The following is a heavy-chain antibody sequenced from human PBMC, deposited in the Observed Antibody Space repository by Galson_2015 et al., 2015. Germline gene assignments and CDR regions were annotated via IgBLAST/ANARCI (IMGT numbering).Heavy chain of an antibody. CDR3: AKDLKVATIGGAFDI. D-gene: IGHD5-12*01. CDR1: GFTFSSYA. Sequence: SLRLSCAASGFTFSSYAMSWVRQAPGKGLEWVSGLSGSGDSTYYADSVKGRFTISRDNSKNTLYLQMNSLRADDTAVYYCAKDLKVATIGGAFDIWGQGTMVTVSS. CDR2: LSGSGDST. V-gene: IGHV3-23*01. J-gene: IGHJ3*02.